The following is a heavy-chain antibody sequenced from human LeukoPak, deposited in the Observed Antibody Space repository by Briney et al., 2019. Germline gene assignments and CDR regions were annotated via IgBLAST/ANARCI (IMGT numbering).Heavy chain of an antibody. Sequence: GGSLRLPCAASGFTFSRYGMHWVRQAPGKGLEWVAVISYDGSNKYYADSVKGRFTISRDNSKNTLYLQMNSLRAEDTAVYYCASRAIAVANARGQGTLVTVSS. CDR2: ISYDGSNK. J-gene: IGHJ4*02. V-gene: IGHV3-30*03. D-gene: IGHD6-19*01. CDR3: ASRAIAVANA. CDR1: GFTFSRYG.